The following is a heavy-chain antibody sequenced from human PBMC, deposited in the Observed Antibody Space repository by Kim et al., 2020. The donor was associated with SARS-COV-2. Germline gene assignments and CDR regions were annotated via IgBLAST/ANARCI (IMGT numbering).Heavy chain of an antibody. CDR1: GFSFSDYY. CDR3: VREPNY. CDR2: INSDGRSI. J-gene: IGHJ4*02. V-gene: IGHV3-11*01. Sequence: GGSLRLSCAASGFSFSDYYMSWIRQAPGKGLEWVAYINSDGRSIKYADSVNGRFTVSRDNAKKSLSLQLNSLTPEDTAVYYCVREPNYWCQGTLVTASS.